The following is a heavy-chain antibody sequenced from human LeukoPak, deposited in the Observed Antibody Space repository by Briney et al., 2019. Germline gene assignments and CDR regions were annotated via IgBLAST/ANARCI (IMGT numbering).Heavy chain of an antibody. V-gene: IGHV1-69*13. CDR2: IIPIFGTA. Sequence: GASVTVSFTASGGTFSSYAISWVRQAPGQGLEWMGGIIPIFGTANYAQKFQGRVTITADESTSTAYMELSSLRSEDTAVYYCAREPSYYDSSGYYYGLSWGAFDIWGQGTMVTVSS. CDR1: GGTFSSYA. D-gene: IGHD3-22*01. CDR3: AREPSYYDSSGYYYGLSWGAFDI. J-gene: IGHJ3*02.